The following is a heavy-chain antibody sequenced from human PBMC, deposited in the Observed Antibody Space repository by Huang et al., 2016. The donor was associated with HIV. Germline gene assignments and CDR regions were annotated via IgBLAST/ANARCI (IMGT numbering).Heavy chain of an antibody. J-gene: IGHJ4*02. Sequence: QVQLVQSGAEVKKPGSSVKVSCKASGGSFRNFAIGWGRQAPGQGLEWMGGIIPTLGTANYAQKFQGRVTISADESTSTAYMELSSLRSEDTAVYYCATVDYYDTSGPQRGYFDNWGQGTLVTVSS. V-gene: IGHV1-69*01. CDR2: IIPTLGTA. CDR1: GGSFRNFA. CDR3: ATVDYYDTSGPQRGYFDN. D-gene: IGHD3-22*01.